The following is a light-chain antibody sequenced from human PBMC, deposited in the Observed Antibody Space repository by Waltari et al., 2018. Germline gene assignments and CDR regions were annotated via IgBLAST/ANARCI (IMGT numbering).Light chain of an antibody. V-gene: IGKV3-11*01. J-gene: IGKJ4*01. Sequence: EIVLTQSPATLSLSPRERATLSCRASQSVSSYLAWYQQKPGLAPRLLIYDASNRATGIPARFSGSGSGTDFTLTISSLEPEDFAVYYCQQRSNWPPVTFGGGTKVEIK. CDR2: DAS. CDR1: QSVSSY. CDR3: QQRSNWPPVT.